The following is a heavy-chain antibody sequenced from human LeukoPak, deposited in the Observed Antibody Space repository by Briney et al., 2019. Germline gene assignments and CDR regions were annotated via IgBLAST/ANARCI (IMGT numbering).Heavy chain of an antibody. V-gene: IGHV4-4*07. CDR3: ARAIWYRSGITAFDY. Sequence: SETLSLTCTVSGGSISSYYWSWIWQPAGKGLGWIGRIYNSGSTNYNTNYNPSLTSRVTMSVDTSKHQFSLKLNCLSAGDPAVYLCARAIWYRSGITAFDYWGQGNLVTVSP. D-gene: IGHD6-13*01. CDR1: GGSISSYY. J-gene: IGHJ4*02. CDR2: IYNSGST.